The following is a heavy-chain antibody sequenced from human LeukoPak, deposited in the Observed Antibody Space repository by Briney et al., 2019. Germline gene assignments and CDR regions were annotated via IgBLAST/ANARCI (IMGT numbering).Heavy chain of an antibody. CDR3: ARVNIRIQLWSSIDY. D-gene: IGHD5-18*01. V-gene: IGHV3-33*01. Sequence: PGGSLRLSCAASGFTFSSYGMHWVRQAPGKGLEWVAVIWYNGSNKYYADSVKGRFTISRDNSKNTLYLQMNSLRAEDTAVYYCARVNIRIQLWSSIDYWGQGTLVTVSS. CDR1: GFTFSSYG. CDR2: IWYNGSNK. J-gene: IGHJ4*02.